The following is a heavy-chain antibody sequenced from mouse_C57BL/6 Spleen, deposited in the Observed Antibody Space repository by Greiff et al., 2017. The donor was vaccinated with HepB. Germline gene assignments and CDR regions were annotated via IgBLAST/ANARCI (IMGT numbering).Heavy chain of an antibody. CDR3: ARGSFDDLGYFDV. CDR2: INPSNGGT. V-gene: IGHV1-53*01. D-gene: IGHD1-2*01. J-gene: IGHJ1*03. CDR1: GYTFTSYW. Sequence: QVQLQQPGTELVKPGASVKLSCKASGYTFTSYWMHWVKQRPGQGLEWIGNINPSNGGTNYNEKFKSKATLTVDKSSSTAYMQLRSLTSEDSAVYYCARGSFDDLGYFDVWGTGTTGTVSS.